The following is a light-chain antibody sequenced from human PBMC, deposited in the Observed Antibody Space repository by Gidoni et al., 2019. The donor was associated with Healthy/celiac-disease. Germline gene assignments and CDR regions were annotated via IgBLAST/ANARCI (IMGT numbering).Light chain of an antibody. Sequence: SSELTQDPAVSVALGQTVKITCQGDSLRSYYASWYQQKPGQAPVLVIYGKNKRPSGTPDRFSGSSSGNTASLSITGTQAEDEADYYCNSRDSSDNHLVIFGGGTKLTVL. J-gene: IGLJ2*01. CDR3: NSRDSSDNHLVI. V-gene: IGLV3-19*01. CDR1: SLRSYY. CDR2: GKN.